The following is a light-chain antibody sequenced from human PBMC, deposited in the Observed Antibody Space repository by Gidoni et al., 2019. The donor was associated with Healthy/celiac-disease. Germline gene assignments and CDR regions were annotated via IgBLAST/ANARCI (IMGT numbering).Light chain of an antibody. Sequence: DIQMTQSPSSLSASVGDRVTIICRESQSISSYLNWYQQKPEKAPKLLIYAASSLQSGVPSRLSGSGSGTDFTLTISSLQPEDVATDYCQQNYSTPPECSFGQGTKLEIK. CDR3: QQNYSTPPECS. V-gene: IGKV1-39*01. J-gene: IGKJ2*04. CDR1: QSISSY. CDR2: AAS.